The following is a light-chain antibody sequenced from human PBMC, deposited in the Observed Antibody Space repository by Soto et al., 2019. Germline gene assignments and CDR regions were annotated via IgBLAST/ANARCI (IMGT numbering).Light chain of an antibody. CDR1: QSISSPY. Sequence: EIVLTQSPGTLSLSPGERATLSCRASQSISSPYLAWYQQKPGQAPRLLIYGTSTSATGIPDRFSGSGSGTDFTLTINRLEPEDFAVYDCQQDADSPRTFGQGTKVEIK. CDR2: GTS. V-gene: IGKV3-20*01. CDR3: QQDADSPRT. J-gene: IGKJ1*01.